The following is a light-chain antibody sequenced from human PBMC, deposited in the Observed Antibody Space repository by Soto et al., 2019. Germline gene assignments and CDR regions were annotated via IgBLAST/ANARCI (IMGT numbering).Light chain of an antibody. V-gene: IGKV2-28*01. CDR2: LGS. CDR3: VPAPQTPGYT. CDR1: QSLLHSNGYNY. J-gene: IGKJ2*01. Sequence: DIVMTQSPLSLPVTPGEPASISCRSSQSLLHSNGYNYLDWYLQKPGQSPQLLIYLGSNRASGVPDRFSGSEAGSAFALTISRLEARDVGVYSCVPAPQTPGYTFGQGSKLHIK.